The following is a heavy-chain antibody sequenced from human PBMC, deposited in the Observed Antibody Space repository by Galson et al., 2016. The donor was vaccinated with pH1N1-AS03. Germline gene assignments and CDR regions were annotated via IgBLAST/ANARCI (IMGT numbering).Heavy chain of an antibody. V-gene: IGHV4-59*02. CDR2: ISDSGTT. J-gene: IGHJ5*02. D-gene: IGHD2-15*01. CDR1: GVSVRSDY. CDR3: AKYCRGTKWYGRFDP. Sequence: LSLTCTVSGVSVRSDYWSWVRQPPGKGLEWIAYISDSGTTNYNPSLKSRVTISVDTSKNQFSLRLSSVTAADTAVYYCAKYCRGTKWYGRFDPWGQGTLVTVSS.